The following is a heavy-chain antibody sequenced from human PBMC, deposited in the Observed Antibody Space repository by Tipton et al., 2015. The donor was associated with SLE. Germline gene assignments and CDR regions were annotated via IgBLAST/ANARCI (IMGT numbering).Heavy chain of an antibody. J-gene: IGHJ6*02. CDR2: ISSSSGST. CDR1: GFTFISYA. CDR3: AKDWNDVYYYYGMDV. D-gene: IGHD1-1*01. V-gene: IGHV3-23*01. Sequence: SLRLSCAASGFTFISYAMCWVRQAPGKGLEWVSAISSSSGSTYYADSVKGRFTISRDNSKNSLYLQMNSLRAEDTAIYYCAKDWNDVYYYYGMDVWGQGTTVTVSS.